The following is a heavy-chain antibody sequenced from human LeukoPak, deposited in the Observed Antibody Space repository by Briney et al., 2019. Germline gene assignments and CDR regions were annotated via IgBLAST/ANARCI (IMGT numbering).Heavy chain of an antibody. D-gene: IGHD2-15*01. CDR1: GGSITSYY. CDR2: IYYSGST. CDR3: ARVLGYCSGGSCHGRFDP. V-gene: IGHV4-59*01. Sequence: SETLSLTCTVSGGSITSYYWSWIRQPPGKGLEWIGYIYYSGSTKYNPSLKSRVTTSVDTSKNQFSLKLSSVTAADTAVHYCARVLGYCSGGSCHGRFDPWGQGTLVTVSS. J-gene: IGHJ5*02.